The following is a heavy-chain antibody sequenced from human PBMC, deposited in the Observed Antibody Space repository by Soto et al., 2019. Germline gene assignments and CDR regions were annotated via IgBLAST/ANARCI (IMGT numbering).Heavy chain of an antibody. V-gene: IGHV1-2*02. D-gene: IGHD5-18*01. CDR1: GYTFTGYY. CDR3: ARDSASTAMGSYYYYYYGMDV. CDR2: INPNSGGT. Sequence: ASVKVSCKASGYTFTGYYMHCVRQAPGQGLEWMGWINPNSGGTNYAQKFQGRVTMTRDTSISTAYMELSRLRSDDTAVYYCARDSASTAMGSYYYYYYGMDVWGQGTTVTVSS. J-gene: IGHJ6*02.